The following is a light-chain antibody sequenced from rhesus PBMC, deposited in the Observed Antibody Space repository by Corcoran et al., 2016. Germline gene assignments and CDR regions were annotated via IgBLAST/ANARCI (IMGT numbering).Light chain of an antibody. CDR3: QPYYSTPYS. J-gene: IGKJ2*01. V-gene: IGKV1-25*01. Sequence: DIQMTQSPSSLSASVGDRVTITCRASQGITNYLAWYQQKPGETPKILIYEGSSLQSGFPFRFRGSGSGTDFPLTISSLQSEDFATYYCQPYYSTPYSFGQGTKVEIK. CDR1: QGITNY. CDR2: EGS.